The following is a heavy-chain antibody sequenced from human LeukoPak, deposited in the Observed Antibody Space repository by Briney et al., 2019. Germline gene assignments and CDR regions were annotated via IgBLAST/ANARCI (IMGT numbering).Heavy chain of an antibody. CDR1: GFTFNTYS. V-gene: IGHV3-48*02. D-gene: IGHD2-2*01. Sequence: GGSLRLSCAASGFTFNTYSMNWVRQAPGMGLEWISYIAGSSVIFYADSVKGRFTISRDNAKNSLYLQMSSLRDEDTAVYYCARDSAYAFDIWGQGTMVTVSS. CDR3: ARDSAYAFDI. CDR2: IAGSSVI. J-gene: IGHJ3*02.